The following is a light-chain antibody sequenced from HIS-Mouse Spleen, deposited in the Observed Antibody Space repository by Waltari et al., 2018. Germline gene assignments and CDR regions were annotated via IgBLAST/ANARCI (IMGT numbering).Light chain of an antibody. V-gene: IGLV2-23*01. Sequence: QSALTQPASVSGSPGQSITISCTGHSSDVGSYNLVSWYQQHPGKAPKLMIYEGSKRPSGVSNRFSGSKSGNTASLTISGLQAEDEADYYCCSYAGSSTYVFGTGTKVTVL. CDR3: CSYAGSSTYV. CDR1: SSDVGSYNL. CDR2: EGS. J-gene: IGLJ1*01.